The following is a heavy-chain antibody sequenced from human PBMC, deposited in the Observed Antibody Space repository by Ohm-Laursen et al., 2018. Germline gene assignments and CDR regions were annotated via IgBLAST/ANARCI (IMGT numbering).Heavy chain of an antibody. V-gene: IGHV3-11*01. Sequence: SLRLSCAASGFTFSDYYMSWIRQAPGKGLEWVSYISSSGSTIYYADSVKGRFTISRDNAKNSLYLQMNSLRAEDTAVYYCARDQIGPKEMAQMPNFDYWGQGTLVTVSS. D-gene: IGHD5-24*01. CDR3: ARDQIGPKEMAQMPNFDY. CDR1: GFTFSDYY. J-gene: IGHJ4*02. CDR2: ISSSGSTI.